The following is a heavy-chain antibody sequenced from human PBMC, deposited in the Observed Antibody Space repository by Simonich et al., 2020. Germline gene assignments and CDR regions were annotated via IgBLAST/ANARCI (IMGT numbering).Heavy chain of an antibody. V-gene: IGHV4-39*01. J-gene: IGHJ3*02. CDR1: GGSISSSSYY. D-gene: IGHD6-13*01. CDR3: ARHAGFAFDI. CDR2: IYYSGGT. Sequence: QLQLQESGPGLVKPSETLSLTCTVSGGSISSSSYYWGWIRRPPGKGLEWIGRIYYSGGTYYNPSLKELVTISVDTSKNQFSLKLSSVTAADTAVYYCARHAGFAFDIWGQGTMVTVSS.